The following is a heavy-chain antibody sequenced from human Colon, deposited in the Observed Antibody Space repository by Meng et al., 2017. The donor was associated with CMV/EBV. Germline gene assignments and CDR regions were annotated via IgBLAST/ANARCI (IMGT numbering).Heavy chain of an antibody. Sequence: SETLSLTCTVSGGSVSSGSYYWRWIRQPPGKGLEWIGYIYYSGSTNYNPSLKSRVTISVDTSKNQFSLKLSSVTAADTAVYYCARGDFWSGYSDAFDIWGQGTMVTVSS. J-gene: IGHJ3*02. D-gene: IGHD3-3*01. CDR3: ARGDFWSGYSDAFDI. V-gene: IGHV4-61*01. CDR1: GGSVSSGSYY. CDR2: IYYSGST.